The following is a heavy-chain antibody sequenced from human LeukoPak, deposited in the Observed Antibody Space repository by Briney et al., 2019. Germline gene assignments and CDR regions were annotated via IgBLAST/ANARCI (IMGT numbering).Heavy chain of an antibody. Sequence: GGTLRLSCAASGFTFSSYGMSWVRQAPGKGLEWVSAISGSGGSTYYADSVKGRFTISRDNAKNSLYLQMDNLRAEDTGVYYCARDFYDGFALDYWGQGTLVSVSS. CDR1: GFTFSSYG. CDR3: ARDFYDGFALDY. CDR2: ISGSGGST. J-gene: IGHJ4*02. D-gene: IGHD2/OR15-2a*01. V-gene: IGHV3-23*01.